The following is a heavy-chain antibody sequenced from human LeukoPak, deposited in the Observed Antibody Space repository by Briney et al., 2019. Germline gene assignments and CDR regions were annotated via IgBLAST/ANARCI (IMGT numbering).Heavy chain of an antibody. V-gene: IGHV4-38-2*02. Sequence: SETLSLTCTVSGYSISSGYYWGWIRQPPGKGLEWIGSIYHSGSTYYNPSLKSRVTISVDTSKNQFSLKLSSVTAADTAVYYCARGRYYYDSSGYHYYYHMDVWGKGTTVTISS. CDR2: IYHSGST. J-gene: IGHJ6*03. CDR1: GYSISSGYY. D-gene: IGHD3-22*01. CDR3: ARGRYYYDSSGYHYYYHMDV.